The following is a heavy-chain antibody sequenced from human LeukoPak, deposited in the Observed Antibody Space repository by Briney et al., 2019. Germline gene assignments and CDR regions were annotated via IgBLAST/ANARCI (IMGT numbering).Heavy chain of an antibody. CDR3: AELGITMIGGV. D-gene: IGHD3-10*02. Sequence: PGGSLRLSCAASGFTFSSYEMNWVRQAPGKGLGWVSYISSSGSTIYYADSVTGRFTISRDNAKNSLYLQMNSLRAEDTAVYYCAELGITMIGGVWGKGTTVTISS. J-gene: IGHJ6*04. CDR1: GFTFSSYE. V-gene: IGHV3-48*03. CDR2: ISSSGSTI.